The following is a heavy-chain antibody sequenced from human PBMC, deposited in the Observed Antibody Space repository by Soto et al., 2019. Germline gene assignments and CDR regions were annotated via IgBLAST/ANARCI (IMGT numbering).Heavy chain of an antibody. CDR1: GYSFTCYW. Sequence: GESLKISCKGSGYSFTCYWIGWVRQMPGKGLEWMGIIYPGDSDTRYSPSFQGQVTISADKSISTAYLQWSSLKASDTAMYYCARSSSSWYLESYYYYYGMDVWGQGTTVTVS. CDR2: IYPGDSDT. V-gene: IGHV5-51*01. D-gene: IGHD6-13*01. J-gene: IGHJ6*02. CDR3: ARSSSSWYLESYYYYYGMDV.